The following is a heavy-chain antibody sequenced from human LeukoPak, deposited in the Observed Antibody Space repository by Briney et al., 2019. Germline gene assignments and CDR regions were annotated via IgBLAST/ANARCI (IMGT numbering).Heavy chain of an antibody. CDR3: ARDKGGYDSDAFDI. D-gene: IGHD5-12*01. J-gene: IGHJ3*02. V-gene: IGHV3-30*04. CDR2: ISYDGSNK. Sequence: PGGSLRLSCAASGFTFGSYAMHWVRQAPGKGLEWVAIISYDGSNKYYADSVKGRFTISRDNSKNTLYLQMNSLRAEDTAVYYCARDKGGYDSDAFDIWGQGTMVTVSS. CDR1: GFTFGSYA.